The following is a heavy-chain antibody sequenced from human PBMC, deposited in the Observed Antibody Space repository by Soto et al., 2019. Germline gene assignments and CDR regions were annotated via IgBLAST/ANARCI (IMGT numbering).Heavy chain of an antibody. CDR3: ARAQFYSGSGNYHNLMFDP. Sequence: SETLSLTCAVSGGSIGGAGYSWSWIRQPPGGGLDWIGYIYESGTILYNPSLKTRLTISLNWSDKQFSLTLNSVTAADTAVYYCARAQFYSGSGNYHNLMFDPWGQGTQVTVSS. CDR2: IYESGTI. CDR1: GGSIGGAGYS. V-gene: IGHV4-30-2*01. J-gene: IGHJ5*02. D-gene: IGHD3-10*01.